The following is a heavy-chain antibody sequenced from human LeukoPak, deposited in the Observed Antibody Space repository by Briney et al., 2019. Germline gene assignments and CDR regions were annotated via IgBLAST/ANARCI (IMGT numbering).Heavy chain of an antibody. CDR2: IYYSGST. J-gene: IGHJ4*02. CDR3: ARDSYYYGSGSYPFDY. Sequence: SETLSLTCTVSGGSITSSSYYWGWIRQPPGKGLEWIGTIYYSGSTYYNPSLKSRLTISVDTSKNQFSLKLSSVTAADTAVYYCARDSYYYGSGSYPFDYWGQGTLVTVSS. CDR1: GGSITSSSYY. V-gene: IGHV4-39*07. D-gene: IGHD3-10*01.